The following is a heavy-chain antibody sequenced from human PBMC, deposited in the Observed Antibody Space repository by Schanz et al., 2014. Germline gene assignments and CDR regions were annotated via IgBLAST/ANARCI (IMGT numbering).Heavy chain of an antibody. CDR1: GFAFSVYG. J-gene: IGHJ4*01. D-gene: IGHD6-13*01. CDR3: AREQIMAAAGLVDY. CDR2: IWSDGSTK. V-gene: IGHV3-33*01. Sequence: VQLLESGGGVVQPGRSLRLSCAASGFAFSVYGMHWVRQAPGKGPEWVAVIWSDGSTKYYADSVKGRFTISRDNSKNTLYLQMNSLRADDTAVYYCAREQIMAAAGLVDYWGHGTLVTVSS.